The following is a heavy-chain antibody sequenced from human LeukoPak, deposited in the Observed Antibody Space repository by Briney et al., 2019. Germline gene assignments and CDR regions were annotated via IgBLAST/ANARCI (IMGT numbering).Heavy chain of an antibody. CDR3: ASVRGDYYYGMDV. J-gene: IGHJ6*02. CDR1: GYTFTSYY. V-gene: IGHV1-46*01. Sequence: ASVKVSCKASGYTFTSYYMHWVRQAPGQGLERMGIINPSGGSTSYAQKFQGRVTMTRDTSTSTVYMELSSLRSEDTAVYYCASVRGDYYYGMDVWGQGTTVTVSS. CDR2: INPSGGST. D-gene: IGHD3-3*01.